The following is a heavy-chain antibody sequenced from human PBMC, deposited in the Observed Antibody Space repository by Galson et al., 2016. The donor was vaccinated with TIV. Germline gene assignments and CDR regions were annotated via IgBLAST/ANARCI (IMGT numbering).Heavy chain of an antibody. Sequence: TLSLTCTLSGDSLYTYYWSWFRQPPGRGLEWIGDAHDIGTSNKNPSLEGRVTISLDVSNNQLSLRLTSVTAGDTAVYFCARVPGRAPDYWGQGTPVIVSS. CDR3: ARVPGRAPDY. CDR1: GDSLYTYY. D-gene: IGHD1-14*01. CDR2: AHDIGTS. J-gene: IGHJ4*02. V-gene: IGHV4-59*01.